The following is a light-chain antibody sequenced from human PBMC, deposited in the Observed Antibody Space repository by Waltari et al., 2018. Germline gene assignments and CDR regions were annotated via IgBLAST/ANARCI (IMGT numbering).Light chain of an antibody. CDR3: QQYYRSRT. V-gene: IGKV4-1*01. J-gene: IGKJ1*01. Sequence: SCVCTSRQKNYLGWYHQKPGQPARLGIEGASTRECGFRDRVSGRGSGTDVTLTISGLHEEDGAVGYCQQYYRSRTVGQGTKGEIK. CDR2: GAS. CDR1: SCVCTSRQKNY.